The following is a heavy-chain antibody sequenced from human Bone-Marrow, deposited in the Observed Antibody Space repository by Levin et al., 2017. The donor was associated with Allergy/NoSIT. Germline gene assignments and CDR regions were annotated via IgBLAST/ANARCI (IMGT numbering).Heavy chain of an antibody. CDR3: ARDRYRGPSSWAREVYYYYGMDV. V-gene: IGHV3-30*04. D-gene: IGHD6-13*01. CDR1: GFTFSSYA. Sequence: LSLTCAASGFTFSSYAMHWVRQAPGKGLEWVAVISYDGSNKYYADSVKGRFTISRDNSKNTLYLQMNSLRAEDTAVYYCARDRYRGPSSWAREVYYYYGMDVWGQGTTVTVSS. J-gene: IGHJ6*02. CDR2: ISYDGSNK.